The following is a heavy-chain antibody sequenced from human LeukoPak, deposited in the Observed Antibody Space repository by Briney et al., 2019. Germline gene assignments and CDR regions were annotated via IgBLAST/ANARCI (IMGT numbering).Heavy chain of an antibody. CDR3: AGESRPMVRGVIIGDAFDI. CDR2: IYYSGST. V-gene: IGHV4-30-4*01. D-gene: IGHD3-10*01. CDR1: GGSISSGDYY. J-gene: IGHJ3*02. Sequence: SETLSLTCTVSGGSISSGDYYWSWIRQPPGKGLEWIGYIYYSGSTYYNPSLKSRVTISVDTSKNQFSLKLSSVTAADTAVYYCAGESRPMVRGVIIGDAFDIWGQGTMVTVSS.